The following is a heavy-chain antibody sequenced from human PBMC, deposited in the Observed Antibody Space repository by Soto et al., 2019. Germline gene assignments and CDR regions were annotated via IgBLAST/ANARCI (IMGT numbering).Heavy chain of an antibody. CDR3: ARGGRSAYYYYMGV. J-gene: IGHJ6*03. Sequence: QVQLQESGPGLVNPSETLSLTCTVSGGSISTYYWSWVRQPPGKGLEWIGYVYYSGSTNYNPSLKSRVTISVDTSKNQFSLKLTSVTAADTAMYYCARGGRSAYYYYMGVWGKGTTVTVSS. CDR2: VYYSGST. V-gene: IGHV4-59*01. CDR1: GGSISTYY.